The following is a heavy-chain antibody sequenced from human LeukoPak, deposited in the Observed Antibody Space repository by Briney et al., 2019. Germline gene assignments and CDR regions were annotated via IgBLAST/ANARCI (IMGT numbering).Heavy chain of an antibody. CDR2: IYSSGST. CDR3: ERGHGSGSNPSDY. D-gene: IGHD3-10*01. CDR1: GGSLGGYD. Sequence: PSETLSLTCAVSGGSLGGYDRTWVRQPAGKGLEWIGRIYSSGSTNYNPSLKSRVTMSVDTPKNQFSLNLSSVTAADTAVYYSERGHGSGSNPSDYWGQGTLVTVSS. J-gene: IGHJ4*02. V-gene: IGHV4-4*07.